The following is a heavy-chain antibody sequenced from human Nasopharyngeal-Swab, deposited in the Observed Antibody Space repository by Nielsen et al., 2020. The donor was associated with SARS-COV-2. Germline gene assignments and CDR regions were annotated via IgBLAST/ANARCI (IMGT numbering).Heavy chain of an antibody. Sequence: GSLRLSCTVSGGSVSDTDYFWGWIRQPPVTGLEWIRNIDYRRRTFYNPSLKSRVSISVNMSKNQFSLNLHSVTAADTGVYYCASYYVGGDGQKRFDDWGQGTLVTVSS. CDR1: GGSVSDTDYF. V-gene: IGHV4-39*01. J-gene: IGHJ4*02. D-gene: IGHD1-26*01. CDR3: ASYYVGGDGQKRFDD. CDR2: IDYRRRT.